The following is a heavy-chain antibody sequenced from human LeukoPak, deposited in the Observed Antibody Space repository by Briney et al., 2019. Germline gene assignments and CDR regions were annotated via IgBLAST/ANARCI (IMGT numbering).Heavy chain of an antibody. V-gene: IGHV3-23*01. Sequence: GGSLRLSCAASGFTFSSNAMSWVRQAPGKGLEWVSGISYSGGSTYYADSVKGRFTISRDNSKNTLYLQMNCLRAEDTAVYYCARHMAARTPYYFDYWGQGTLVTVSS. CDR2: ISYSGGST. J-gene: IGHJ4*02. CDR3: ARHMAARTPYYFDY. CDR1: GFTFSSNA. D-gene: IGHD6-6*01.